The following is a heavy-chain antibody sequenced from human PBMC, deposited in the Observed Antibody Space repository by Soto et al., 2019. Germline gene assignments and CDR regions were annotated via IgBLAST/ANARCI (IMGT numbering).Heavy chain of an antibody. CDR1: GGSISSGGYY. CDR3: ARGANSGYDLIDY. Sequence: SETLSLTCTVSGGSISSGGYYLSWIRQHPGKGLEWIGYIYYSGSTYYNPSLKSRVTISVDTSKNQFSLKLSSVTAADTAVYYCARGANSGYDLIDYWGQGTLVTVSS. J-gene: IGHJ4*02. D-gene: IGHD5-12*01. V-gene: IGHV4-31*03. CDR2: IYYSGST.